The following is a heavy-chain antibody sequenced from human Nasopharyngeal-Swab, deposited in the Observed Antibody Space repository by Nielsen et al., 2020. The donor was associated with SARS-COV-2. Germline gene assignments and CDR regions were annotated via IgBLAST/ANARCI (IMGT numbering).Heavy chain of an antibody. CDR2: IDMRGRTT. CDR1: GFTFSNYW. Sequence: GGSLTLSCATSGFTFSNYWMHCVRQAQGKVLEWVARIDMRGRTTTHAASVKGRFTISRDNAKNTLSLQMNSLTPADTAVYFCVRGPVEGATGYFQFWGQGTLVTVSS. J-gene: IGHJ1*01. V-gene: IGHV3-74*03. CDR3: VRGPVEGATGYFQF. D-gene: IGHD1-26*01.